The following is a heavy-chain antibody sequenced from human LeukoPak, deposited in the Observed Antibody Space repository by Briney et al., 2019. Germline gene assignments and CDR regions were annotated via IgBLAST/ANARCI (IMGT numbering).Heavy chain of an antibody. D-gene: IGHD3-10*01. Sequence: GGSLRLSCAASGFTFSSYWMHWVRQAPGKGLVWVSRINSDGSSTSYADSVKGRFTISRDNAKNTLYPQMNSLRAEDTAVYYCVRGSGSYYNFDYWGQGTLVTVSS. CDR2: INSDGSST. CDR3: VRGSGSYYNFDY. J-gene: IGHJ4*02. CDR1: GFTFSSYW. V-gene: IGHV3-74*01.